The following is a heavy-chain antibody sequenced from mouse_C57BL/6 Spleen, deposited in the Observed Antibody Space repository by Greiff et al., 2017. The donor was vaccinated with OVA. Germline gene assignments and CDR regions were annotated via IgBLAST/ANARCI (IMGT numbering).Heavy chain of an antibody. CDR3: ARDLLWLRSDLHYYAMDY. V-gene: IGHV1-53*01. CDR2: INPSNGGT. J-gene: IGHJ4*01. D-gene: IGHD2-2*01. Sequence: VQLQQPGTELVKPGASVKLSCKASGYTFTSYCMHWVKQRPGQGLEWIGNINPSNGGTNYNEKFKSKATLTVDKSSSTAYMQLSSLTSEDSAVYYCARDLLWLRSDLHYYAMDYWGQGTSVTVSS. CDR1: GYTFTSYC.